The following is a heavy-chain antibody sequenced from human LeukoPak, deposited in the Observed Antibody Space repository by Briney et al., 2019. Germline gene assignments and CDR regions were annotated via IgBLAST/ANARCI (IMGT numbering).Heavy chain of an antibody. D-gene: IGHD2-2*01. J-gene: IGHJ4*02. Sequence: PGGSLRLSCRTSGFTFGDYAMNWVRQAPGKGLEWISFIRSKAYGGTIEYAASVKGRFTISRDDSKRVAYLRMNSLKTDDTAVYYCTRDLGDHCSSTTCYDALVDSRGQGTLVTVSS. CDR1: GFTFGDYA. V-gene: IGHV3-49*04. CDR3: TRDLGDHCSSTTCYDALVDS. CDR2: IRSKAYGGTI.